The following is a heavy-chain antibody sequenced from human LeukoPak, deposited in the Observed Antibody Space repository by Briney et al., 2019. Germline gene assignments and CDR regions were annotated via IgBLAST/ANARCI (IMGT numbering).Heavy chain of an antibody. Sequence: PGGSLRLSCAASGFAFSTYSMNWVRQAPGKGLEWVSSITSTSSYIYYAASVKGRFTISRDNAKNSLYLQMNTLRAEDTAVYYCARVAGGSHHFDYWGQGTLVTVSS. J-gene: IGHJ4*02. D-gene: IGHD1-26*01. V-gene: IGHV3-21*01. CDR2: ITSTSSYI. CDR1: GFAFSTYS. CDR3: ARVAGGSHHFDY.